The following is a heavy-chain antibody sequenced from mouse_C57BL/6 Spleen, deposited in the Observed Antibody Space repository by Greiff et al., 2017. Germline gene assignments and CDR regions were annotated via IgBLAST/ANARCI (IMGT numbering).Heavy chain of an antibody. Sequence: QVQLQQSGAELVRPGPSVKVSCKASGYAFTNYLIEWVKQRPGQGLEWIGVINPGSGGTNYNEKFKGKATLTADKCSSTAYMQRSSLTYEASAFCLCARGQTSYAMDYWGQGTSVTVSS. CDR2: INPGSGGT. V-gene: IGHV1-54*01. CDR1: GYAFTNYL. J-gene: IGHJ4*01. CDR3: ARGQTSYAMDY.